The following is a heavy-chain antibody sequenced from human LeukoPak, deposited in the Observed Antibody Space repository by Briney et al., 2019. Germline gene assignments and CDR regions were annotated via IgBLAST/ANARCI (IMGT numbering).Heavy chain of an antibody. V-gene: IGHV1-18*01. D-gene: IGHD6-6*01. J-gene: IGHJ5*02. CDR1: GYTFTSYG. Sequence: RASVKVSCKASGYTFTSYGISWVRQAPGQRLEWMGWISAYNGNTNYAQKLQGRVTMTIDTSTSTACMELRSLRFDDTAVYYWAREVEYGSSYWFDPWGQGTLVTVSS. CDR3: AREVEYGSSYWFDP. CDR2: ISAYNGNT.